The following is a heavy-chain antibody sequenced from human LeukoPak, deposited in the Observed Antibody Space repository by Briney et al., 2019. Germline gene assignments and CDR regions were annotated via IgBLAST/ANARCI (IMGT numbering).Heavy chain of an antibody. CDR3: ARVHIDKYYYDETTNFDI. CDR2: INHSGST. CDR1: GGSFSGYY. D-gene: IGHD3-22*01. J-gene: IGHJ3*02. Sequence: SETLSLTCAVYGGSFSGYYWSWIRQPPGKGLEWIGEINHSGSTNYNPSLKSRVTISVDTSKNQFSLKLSSLTAADTAVYYCARVHIDKYYYDETTNFDIWGQGTLVTVSS. V-gene: IGHV4-34*01.